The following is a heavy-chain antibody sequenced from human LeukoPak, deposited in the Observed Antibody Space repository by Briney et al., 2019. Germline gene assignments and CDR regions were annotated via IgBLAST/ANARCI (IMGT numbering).Heavy chain of an antibody. CDR1: GYTPTQLS. Sequence: ASVKGSCKVSGYTPTQLSMHWVRHAPGKRLVRIGGFDTENGETIYAQKFQGRVTMAEDTSTDTAYMVLSSLRSEDTAVYYCATATPGYCSSTSCYSWWFDPWGQGTLVAVSS. V-gene: IGHV1-24*01. D-gene: IGHD2-2*01. CDR2: FDTENGET. CDR3: ATATPGYCSSTSCYSWWFDP. J-gene: IGHJ5*02.